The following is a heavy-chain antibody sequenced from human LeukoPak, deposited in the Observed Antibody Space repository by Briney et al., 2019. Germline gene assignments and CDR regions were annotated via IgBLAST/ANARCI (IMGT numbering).Heavy chain of an antibody. D-gene: IGHD3-10*01. CDR3: ARDLYGSGNYRSYWYFDL. CDR2: IYYNGST. CDR1: GGSISSYY. Sequence: SETLSLTCTVSGGSISSYYWSWIRQPPRKGLEWVGYIYYNGSTDYNPSLKSRVTISVDTSKKQFSLKLSSVTAADTAVYYCARDLYGSGNYRSYWYFDLWGRGTLVTVSS. V-gene: IGHV4-59*01. J-gene: IGHJ2*01.